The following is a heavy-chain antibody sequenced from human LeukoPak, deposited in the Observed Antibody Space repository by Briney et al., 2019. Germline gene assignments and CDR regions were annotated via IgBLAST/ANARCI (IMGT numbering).Heavy chain of an antibody. Sequence: PSETLSLTCTVSAGSISSGYNYWGWIRQPPGKGLEWIGTIYYSGSTYYNPSLKSRVTISVDTSNNQFSLKVSSVTATDTAVYYCARRVLNDAFFEYWGQGTLVTVSS. V-gene: IGHV4-39*01. CDR2: IYYSGST. CDR3: ARRVLNDAFFEY. J-gene: IGHJ4*02. D-gene: IGHD1-1*01. CDR1: AGSISSGYNY.